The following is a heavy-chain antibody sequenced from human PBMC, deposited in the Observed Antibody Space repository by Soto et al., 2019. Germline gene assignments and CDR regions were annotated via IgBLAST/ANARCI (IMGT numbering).Heavy chain of an antibody. CDR2: VFYTGTA. CDR3: ARRLDDTVYTFFNGFDP. Sequence: QVQLQESGPRLVKPSQTLSLTCTVSGGSINTGGYYWGWIRQLPGEGLEWIGHVFYTGTAFYNTSLKSRSAISIDTSANQFFLQMSSVTAADTAIYYCARRLDDTVYTFFNGFDPWGQGILVTVSS. CDR1: GGSINTGGYY. V-gene: IGHV4-31*03. J-gene: IGHJ5*02.